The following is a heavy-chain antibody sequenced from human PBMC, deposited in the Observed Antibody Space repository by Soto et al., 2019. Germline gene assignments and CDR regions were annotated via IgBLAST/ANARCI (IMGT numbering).Heavy chain of an antibody. CDR3: AKDTYGDPPYGMDV. J-gene: IGHJ6*01. D-gene: IGHD4-17*01. CDR2: ISYDGSNK. Sequence: QVQLVESGGGVVQPGRSLRLSCAASGFTFSSYGMHWVRQAPGKGLEWVAVISYDGSNKYYADSVKGRFTISRDNSKNTLYLQMNSLRAEDTAVYYCAKDTYGDPPYGMDVW. V-gene: IGHV3-30*18. CDR1: GFTFSSYG.